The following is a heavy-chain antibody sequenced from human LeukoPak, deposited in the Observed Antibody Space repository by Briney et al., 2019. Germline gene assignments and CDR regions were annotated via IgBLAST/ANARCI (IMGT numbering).Heavy chain of an antibody. V-gene: IGHV3-7*01. J-gene: IGHJ4*02. CDR1: GLTFSTYW. CDR3: ARRFFDY. Sequence: GGSLRLSCAASGLTFSTYWMSWVRQAPGKGLEWVANIRQDGSEKYYVDSVKGRFTISRDNAKNSLYLQMNSLRAEDTAVYYCARRFFDYWGQGTLVTVSS. CDR2: IRQDGSEK.